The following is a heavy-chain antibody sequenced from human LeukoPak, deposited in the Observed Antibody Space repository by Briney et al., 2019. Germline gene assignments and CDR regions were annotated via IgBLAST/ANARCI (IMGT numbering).Heavy chain of an antibody. CDR1: GFTFSTYV. Sequence: GGSLRLSCAASGFTFSTYVMSWVRQAPGKGLEWVSAISGSGGSTYYADSVKGRFTISRDNSKNTLYLQMNSLRAEDTAVYYCAKAGVVVVVYYFDYWGQGTLVTVSS. CDR3: AKAGVVVVVYYFDY. CDR2: ISGSGGST. J-gene: IGHJ4*02. V-gene: IGHV3-23*01. D-gene: IGHD3-22*01.